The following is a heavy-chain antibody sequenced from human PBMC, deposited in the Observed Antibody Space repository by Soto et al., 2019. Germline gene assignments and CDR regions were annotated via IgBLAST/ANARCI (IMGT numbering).Heavy chain of an antibody. J-gene: IGHJ6*02. Sequence: KASETLSLTCAVYGGSFSGYYWSWIRQPPGKGLEWIGEINHSGSTNYNPSLKSRATISVDTSKNQFSLKLSSVTAADTAVYYCARMARQQLVYYGMDVWGQGTTVTVSS. V-gene: IGHV4-34*01. D-gene: IGHD6-13*01. CDR3: ARMARQQLVYYGMDV. CDR1: GGSFSGYY. CDR2: INHSGST.